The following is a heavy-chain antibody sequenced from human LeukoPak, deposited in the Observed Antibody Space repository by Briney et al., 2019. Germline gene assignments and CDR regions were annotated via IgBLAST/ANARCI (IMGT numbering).Heavy chain of an antibody. CDR3: ARLSYGGAFDI. J-gene: IGHJ3*02. V-gene: IGHV1-69*06. CDR2: IIPIFGTA. Sequence: ASVKVSCKASGGTFSSYAISWVRQAPGQGLEWMGGIIPIFGTANYAQKFQGRVTITADKSTTTAYMELSSLRSEDMAVYYCARLSYGGAFDIWGQGTMVTVSS. CDR1: GGTFSSYA. D-gene: IGHD5-18*01.